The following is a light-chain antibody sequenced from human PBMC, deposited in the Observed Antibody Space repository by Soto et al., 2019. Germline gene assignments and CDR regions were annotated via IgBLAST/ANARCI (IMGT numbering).Light chain of an antibody. CDR1: QSVSSSY. J-gene: IGKJ5*01. Sequence: EIVLTQSPGTLSLSPGERATLSCRASQSVSSSYLAWYQQKPGQAPRLLIYDASYRATGIPTRFSGSGSGTDFTLTISSLEPKDFAVYYCHQRSNWPGTFGQGTRLEIK. V-gene: IGKV3D-20*02. CDR2: DAS. CDR3: HQRSNWPGT.